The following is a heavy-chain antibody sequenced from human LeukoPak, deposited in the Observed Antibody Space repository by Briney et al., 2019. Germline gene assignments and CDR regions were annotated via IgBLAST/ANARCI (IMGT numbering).Heavy chain of an antibody. J-gene: IGHJ4*02. CDR1: GGSISSYY. D-gene: IGHD3-9*01. V-gene: IGHV4-59*08. Sequence: SSETLSLTCTVSGGSISSYYWSWIRQPPGKGLEWIWYIYYSGSTNYNPSLKSRVTISVDTSKNQFSLKLSSVTAADTAVYYCARHSPVLRYFDWFDYWGQGTLVTVSS. CDR2: IYYSGST. CDR3: ARHSPVLRYFDWFDY.